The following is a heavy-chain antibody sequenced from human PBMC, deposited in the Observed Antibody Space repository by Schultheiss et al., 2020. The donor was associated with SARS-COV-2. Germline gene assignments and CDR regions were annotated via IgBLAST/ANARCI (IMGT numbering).Heavy chain of an antibody. CDR3: ARGDGYYDSSGYYPPWFDP. Sequence: GGSLRLSCAASGFTFRNTGMHWVRQAPGKGLEWVAVIWYDGSNKYYADSVKGRFTISRDNSKNTLYLQMNSLRAEDTAVYYCARGDGYYDSSGYYPPWFDPWGQGTLVTVSS. V-gene: IGHV3-33*08. J-gene: IGHJ5*02. CDR2: IWYDGSNK. CDR1: GFTFRNTG. D-gene: IGHD3-22*01.